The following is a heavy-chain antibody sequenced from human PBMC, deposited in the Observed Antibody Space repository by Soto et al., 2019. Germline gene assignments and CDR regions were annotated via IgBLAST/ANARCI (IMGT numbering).Heavy chain of an antibody. D-gene: IGHD6-13*01. V-gene: IGHV1-46*01. CDR3: ASSPGQQLTNWFDP. CDR2: INSSGGST. Sequence: GSSVEVFSKASGSTFTSDYMHSVREAPGQGLEWMGIINSSGGSTSYAQKCQGRATMTRDTSTSTVYMELSSLRSEDTAVYYWASSPGQQLTNWFDPWGKGTLVTVSS. CDR1: GSTFTSDY. J-gene: IGHJ5*02.